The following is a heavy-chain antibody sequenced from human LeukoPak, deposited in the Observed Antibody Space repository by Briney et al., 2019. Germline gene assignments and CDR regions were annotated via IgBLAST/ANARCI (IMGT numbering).Heavy chain of an antibody. Sequence: GGSLRLSCAASGFTFSSYWLHWVRQAPGKGLVWVSRISPDGSTTGHADSVKGRFTTSRDNAKNTLFLQMNSLRAEDTAVYYCTRDFDFSSAIWGQGTLVTVSS. CDR3: TRDFDFSSAI. J-gene: IGHJ4*02. D-gene: IGHD3-3*01. CDR2: ISPDGSTT. V-gene: IGHV3-74*01. CDR1: GFTFSSYW.